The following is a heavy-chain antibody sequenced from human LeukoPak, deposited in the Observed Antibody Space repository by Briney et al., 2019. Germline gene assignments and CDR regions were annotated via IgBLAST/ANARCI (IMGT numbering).Heavy chain of an antibody. V-gene: IGHV3-33*01. Sequence: GGSLRLSCAASGFTFSSYGMHWVCPAPGKGLEWVAVIWYDGSNKYYADSVKGRFTISRDNSKNTLYLQMNSLRAEDTAVYYCAYMGALGAFDIWGQGTMVTVSS. CDR2: IWYDGSNK. J-gene: IGHJ3*02. D-gene: IGHD1-26*01. CDR1: GFTFSSYG. CDR3: AYMGALGAFDI.